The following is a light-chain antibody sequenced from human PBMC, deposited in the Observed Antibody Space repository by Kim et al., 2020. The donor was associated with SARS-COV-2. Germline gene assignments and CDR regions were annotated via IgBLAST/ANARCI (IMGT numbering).Light chain of an antibody. CDR1: NIGSKS. CDR2: YDS. CDR3: QVWDSSSDHRV. V-gene: IGLV3-21*04. Sequence: APGKPARVTCGGNNIGSKSLHGYQQKPGQAPVLVIYYDSDRPSGIPERFSGSNSGNTATLTISRVEAGDEADYYCQVWDSSSDHRVFGGGTQLTVL. J-gene: IGLJ3*02.